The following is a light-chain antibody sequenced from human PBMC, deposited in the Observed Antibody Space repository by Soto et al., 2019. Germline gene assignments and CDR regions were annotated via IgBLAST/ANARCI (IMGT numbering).Light chain of an antibody. V-gene: IGKV3-20*01. CDR1: QSVSSTY. Sequence: EIVLTQSPGTLSLSPGERATLSCRASQSVSSTYLAWYQQKPGQAPRLLIYDASSRATGIPDRFSGSGSGTDFTLTISRVEPEDFAGYYCQQYGSSPYTFGQGTELEIK. CDR2: DAS. CDR3: QQYGSSPYT. J-gene: IGKJ2*01.